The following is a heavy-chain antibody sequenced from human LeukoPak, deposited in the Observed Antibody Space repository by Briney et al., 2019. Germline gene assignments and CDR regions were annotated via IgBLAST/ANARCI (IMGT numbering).Heavy chain of an antibody. CDR3: ARRYDSSGYYNQGVFDY. CDR1: GGSISSYY. CDR2: IYYSGST. D-gene: IGHD3-22*01. V-gene: IGHV4-59*08. J-gene: IGHJ4*02. Sequence: PETLSLTCTVSGGSISSYYWSWIRQPPGKGLEWIWYIYYSGSTNYNPSLKSRVTISVDTSKNQFSLKLSSVTAADTAVYYCARRYDSSGYYNQGVFDYWGQGTLVTVSS.